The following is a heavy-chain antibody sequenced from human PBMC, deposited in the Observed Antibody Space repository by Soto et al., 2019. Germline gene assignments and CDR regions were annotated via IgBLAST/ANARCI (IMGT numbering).Heavy chain of an antibody. CDR3: AMRYCSSTSCQYYFYYYMDV. V-gene: IGHV1-46*03. Sequence: GASVKVSCKASGYTFTSYYMHWVRQAPGQGLEWMGIINPSGGSTSYAQKFQARFTMTRDTSTSTVYMELSSLRSEDTAVYYCAMRYCSSTSCQYYFYYYMDVWGKGTTVTVSS. J-gene: IGHJ6*03. D-gene: IGHD2-2*01. CDR1: GYTFTSYY. CDR2: INPSGGST.